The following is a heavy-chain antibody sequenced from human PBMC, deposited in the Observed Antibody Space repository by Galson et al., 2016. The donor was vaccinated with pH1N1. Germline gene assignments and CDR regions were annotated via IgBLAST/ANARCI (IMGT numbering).Heavy chain of an antibody. CDR3: ARDNLRGSGSPDASDV. CDR2: ISGRGGYT. D-gene: IGHD3-10*02. V-gene: IGHV3-23*01. J-gene: IGHJ3*01. CDR1: GFTFSSYA. Sequence: SLRLSCAASGFTFSSYAMSWVRQAPGKGLEWVSAISGRGGYTYFADSVQGRFTISRDNSKNTLYLQMNTLRAEDTAVYYCARDNLRGSGSPDASDVWGQGTMVTVSS.